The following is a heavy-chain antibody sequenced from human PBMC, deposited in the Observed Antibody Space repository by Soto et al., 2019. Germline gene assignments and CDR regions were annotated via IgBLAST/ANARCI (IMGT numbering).Heavy chain of an antibody. D-gene: IGHD6-6*01. CDR3: ASDSSSSVFDYYYDGMDF. CDR1: GFTFSSYS. CDR2: ISSSSSTI. J-gene: IGHJ6*02. Sequence: EVQLVESGGGLVQPGGSLRLSCAASGFTFSSYSMNWVRQAPGKGLEWVSYISSSSSTIYYADSVKGRFTISRDNAKNSLYLQMNSLRDEDTAVYYCASDSSSSVFDYYYDGMDFWGQGTTVTVSS. V-gene: IGHV3-48*02.